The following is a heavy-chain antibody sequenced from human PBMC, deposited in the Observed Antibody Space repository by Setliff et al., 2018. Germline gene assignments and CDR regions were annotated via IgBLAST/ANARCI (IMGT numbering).Heavy chain of an antibody. Sequence: SETLSLTCTVSGGSISSGDYYWSWIRQPPGKGLEWIGYIYYSGSTYYNPSLKSRVTISVDTSKNQFSLKLSSVTAADTVVYYCARDQGYYGSGSLDSYYYYYGMDVWGQGTTVTVSS. CDR3: ARDQGYYGSGSLDSYYYYYGMDV. D-gene: IGHD3-10*01. J-gene: IGHJ6*02. CDR2: IYYSGST. CDR1: GGSISSGDYY. V-gene: IGHV4-30-4*08.